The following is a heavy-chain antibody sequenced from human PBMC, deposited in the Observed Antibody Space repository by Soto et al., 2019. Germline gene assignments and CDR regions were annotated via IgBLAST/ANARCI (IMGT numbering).Heavy chain of an antibody. D-gene: IGHD2-2*01. CDR3: AREDIVVVPAATYYYYYGMDV. V-gene: IGHV1-69*08. CDR2: ITPILGIA. CDR1: GGTFSSYT. Sequence: QVQLVQSGAEVKKPGSSVKVSCKASGGTFSSYTISWVRQAPGQGLEWMGRITPILGIANYAQKFQGRVTITADKSTSTAYMELSSLRSEDTAVYYCAREDIVVVPAATYYYYYGMDVWGQGTTVTVSS. J-gene: IGHJ6*02.